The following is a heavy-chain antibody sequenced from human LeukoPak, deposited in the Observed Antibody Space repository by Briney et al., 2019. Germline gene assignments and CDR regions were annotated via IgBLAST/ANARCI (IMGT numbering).Heavy chain of an antibody. Sequence: AASVKVSCKASGYTFTAYYIHWVRQAPGQGLEWMGWISAYNGNTNYAQKLQGRVTMTTDTSTNTAYMELRSLRSDDTAVYYCARTDYGDFPWGQGTLVTVSS. D-gene: IGHD4-17*01. CDR2: ISAYNGNT. V-gene: IGHV1-18*01. CDR3: ARTDYGDFP. CDR1: GYTFTAYY. J-gene: IGHJ5*02.